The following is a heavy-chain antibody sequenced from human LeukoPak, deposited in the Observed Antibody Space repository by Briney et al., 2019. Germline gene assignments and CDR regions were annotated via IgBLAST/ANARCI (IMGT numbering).Heavy chain of an antibody. V-gene: IGHV1-18*01. J-gene: IGHJ5*02. Sequence: ASVKVSCKASGYTFTSYGISWVRQAPGQGLEWMGWISAYNGNTNYAQKLQGRVTMTTDTSTSTAYMELRSLRSDDTAVYYCARDGGDCSSTSCPVWFDPWGQGTLVTVSS. CDR3: ARDGGDCSSTSCPVWFDP. CDR2: ISAYNGNT. D-gene: IGHD2-2*01. CDR1: GYTFTSYG.